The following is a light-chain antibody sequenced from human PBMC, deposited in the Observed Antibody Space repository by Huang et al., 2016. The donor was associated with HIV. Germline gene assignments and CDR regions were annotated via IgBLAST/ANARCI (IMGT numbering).Light chain of an antibody. CDR2: DAS. Sequence: EIVLTQSLATLSLSPGERATLSCRASQSVSIYLAWYQQKTGQPPRLLIYDASNSATGTPARFTCSGAGTDFTLTISSLEPEDFAVYYCQQRSNWPFSFGGGTKVEIK. J-gene: IGKJ4*01. V-gene: IGKV3-11*01. CDR3: QQRSNWPFS. CDR1: QSVSIY.